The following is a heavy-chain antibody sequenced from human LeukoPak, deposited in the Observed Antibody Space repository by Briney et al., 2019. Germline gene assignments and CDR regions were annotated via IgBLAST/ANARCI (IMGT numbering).Heavy chain of an antibody. CDR3: EKSNGYGLVDI. Sequence: SETLSLTCTVSGYSISSGYYWGWIRQPPGKGLVCIGSIYHSGSTYYNPSLKSRVTISVDTSKNQFSLKLSSVTAADTAVYYCEKSNGYGLVDIWGQGTMVTVSS. CDR1: GYSISSGYY. CDR2: IYHSGST. V-gene: IGHV4-38-2*02. D-gene: IGHD3-10*01. J-gene: IGHJ3*02.